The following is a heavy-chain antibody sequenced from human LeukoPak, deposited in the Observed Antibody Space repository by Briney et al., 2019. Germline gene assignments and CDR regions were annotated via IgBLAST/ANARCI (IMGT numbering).Heavy chain of an antibody. V-gene: IGHV4-30-2*01. D-gene: IGHD4-23*01. CDR3: ARANYGGNFSRLFDY. J-gene: IGHJ4*02. CDR1: GGSISSGGYS. Sequence: SETLSLTCAVSGGSISSGGYSWSWIRQPPGKGLEWIGYIYHSGSTYYNPSLKSRVTISVDRSKNQFSLKLSSVTAADTAVYYCARANYGGNFSRLFDYWGQGTLVTVSS. CDR2: IYHSGST.